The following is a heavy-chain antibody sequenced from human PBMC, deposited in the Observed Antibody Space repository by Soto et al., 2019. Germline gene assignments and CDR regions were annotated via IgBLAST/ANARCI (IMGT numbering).Heavy chain of an antibody. CDR2: TYYRSKWYN. D-gene: IGHD2-15*01. Sequence: PSHTLSLTCAISGYSVSSNSAAWNWIRQCPSRGLEWLGRTYYRSKWYNDYAVSVKSQITINPDTSKNQFSLQLNSVTPQDTAVYYCARGPRYCSGGSRYSLYWFDPWGQVTLVTVSS. J-gene: IGHJ5*02. CDR1: GYSVSSNSAA. V-gene: IGHV6-1*01. CDR3: ARGPRYCSGGSRYSLYWFDP.